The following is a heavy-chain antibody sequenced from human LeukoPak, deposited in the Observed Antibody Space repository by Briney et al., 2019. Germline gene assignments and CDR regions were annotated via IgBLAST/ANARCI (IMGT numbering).Heavy chain of an antibody. CDR1: GYTFTGYY. Sequence: ASVKVSCKASGYTFTGYYMHWVRQAPGQGLEWMGWINPDSGGTNYAQKFQGRATMTRDTSISTAYMELSRLTSDDTAVYYCARISYSGSRNWFDPWGQGTLVTVSS. CDR2: INPDSGGT. J-gene: IGHJ5*02. D-gene: IGHD1-26*01. V-gene: IGHV1-2*02. CDR3: ARISYSGSRNWFDP.